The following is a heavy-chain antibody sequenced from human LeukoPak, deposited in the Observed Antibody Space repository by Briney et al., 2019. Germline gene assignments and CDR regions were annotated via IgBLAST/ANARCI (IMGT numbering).Heavy chain of an antibody. D-gene: IGHD3-10*01. J-gene: IGHJ4*02. CDR1: GGSISSGSYY. V-gene: IGHV4-61*02. Sequence: SETLSLTCTVSGGSISSGSYYWSWIRQPAGKGLEWIGRIYTSGSTNYNPSLKSRVTISVDTSKNQFSLKLSSVTAAGTAVYYCASFLVRGVIKKYYFDYWGQGTLVTVSS. CDR2: IYTSGST. CDR3: ASFLVRGVIKKYYFDY.